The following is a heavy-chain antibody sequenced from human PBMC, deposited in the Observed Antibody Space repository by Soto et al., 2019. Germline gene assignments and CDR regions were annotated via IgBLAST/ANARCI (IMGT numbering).Heavy chain of an antibody. V-gene: IGHV4-34*01. CDR2: INPSGST. J-gene: IGHJ5*02. CDR3: ARAAPRRTRGWFDP. D-gene: IGHD3-10*01. CDR1: GGSFSGYY. Sequence: QVQLQQWGAGLLKPSETLSLTCAVYGGSFSGYYWSWIRQPPGKGLEWIGEINPSGSTNYNPSLKSRVTISVDTSKNQFSLKLSSLTAADTAVYYCARAAPRRTRGWFDPWGQGTLVTVSS.